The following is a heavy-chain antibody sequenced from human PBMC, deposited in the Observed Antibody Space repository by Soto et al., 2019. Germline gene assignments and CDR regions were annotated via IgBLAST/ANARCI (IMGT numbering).Heavy chain of an antibody. V-gene: IGHV4-59*01. Sequence: SETLSLTCTVSGGSISSYYWSWIRQPPGKGLEWIGYIYYSGSTNYNPSLKSRVTISVDTSKNQFSLKLSSVTAADSAVYYCARSGGYSYGTYYLDYWGQGTLVTVSS. CDR3: ARSGGYSYGTYYLDY. D-gene: IGHD5-18*01. CDR2: IYYSGST. J-gene: IGHJ4*02. CDR1: GGSISSYY.